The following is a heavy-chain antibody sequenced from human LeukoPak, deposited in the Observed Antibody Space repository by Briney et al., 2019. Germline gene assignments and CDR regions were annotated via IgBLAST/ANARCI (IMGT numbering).Heavy chain of an antibody. CDR1: GESITAYY. Sequence: SETLSLTCAVYGESITAYYWTWIRQPPGKRLEWIGEVRHSGSTNYNPSLKSRVTMSVDMSKNQFSLKLNSVTAADTAVYYCAGASATGTGRAFHYWAQGNLVPVSS. CDR3: AGASATGTGRAFHY. J-gene: IGHJ4*02. D-gene: IGHD1-1*01. V-gene: IGHV4-34*01. CDR2: VRHSGST.